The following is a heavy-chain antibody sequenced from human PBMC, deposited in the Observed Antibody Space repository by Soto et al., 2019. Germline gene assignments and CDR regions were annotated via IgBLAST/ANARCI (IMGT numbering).Heavy chain of an antibody. CDR2: ISYSGST. D-gene: IGHD1-26*01. V-gene: IGHV4-59*08. CDR3: ARHPSGTYYYYYGMDV. Sequence: SDTLSRTCTVCGGSISSYYWSWIRQQPGKGLEWIGYISYSGSTNYNSSLKSRVTISVDTSKKRFSLKLSSVTAADTAVYYCARHPSGTYYYYYGMDVWGQGTTVTVSS. J-gene: IGHJ6*02. CDR1: GGSISSYY.